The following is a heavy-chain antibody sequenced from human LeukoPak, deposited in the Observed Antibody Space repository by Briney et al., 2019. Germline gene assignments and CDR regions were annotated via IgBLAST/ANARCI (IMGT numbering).Heavy chain of an antibody. Sequence: GGSLRLSCAASGFTFDDYAMHRVRQAPGKGLEWVSGISWNSGSIGYADSVKGRFTISKDNAKNSLYLQMNSLRAEDTALYYCAKGFNYYYYGMDVWGQGTTVTVSS. CDR1: GFTFDDYA. J-gene: IGHJ6*02. CDR3: AKGFNYYYYGMDV. V-gene: IGHV3-9*01. D-gene: IGHD3-3*01. CDR2: ISWNSGSI.